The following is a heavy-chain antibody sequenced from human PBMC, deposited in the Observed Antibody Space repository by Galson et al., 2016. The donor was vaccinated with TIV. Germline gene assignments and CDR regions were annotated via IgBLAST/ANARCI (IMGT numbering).Heavy chain of an antibody. J-gene: IGHJ3*01. CDR3: ARGLGLGVFDV. CDR1: SDSIFNFY. V-gene: IGHV4-59*01. Sequence: ETLSLTCTISSDSIFNFYVSWIRQPPGKGLEWIAYISDSGRSNKSPSLESRVTISVDTSKKQISLKLKSVTAADTAVYYCARGLGLGVFDVWGQGKMVSVS. CDR2: ISDSGRS. D-gene: IGHD3-16*01.